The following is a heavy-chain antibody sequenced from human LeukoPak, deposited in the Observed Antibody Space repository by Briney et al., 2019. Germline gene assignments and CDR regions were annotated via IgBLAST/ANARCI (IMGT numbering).Heavy chain of an antibody. V-gene: IGHV3-23*01. CDR1: GFTFNNYA. Sequence: PGGSLRLSCAASGFTFNNYAMSWVRQAPGKGLEWVSAISGSGGSTYYADSVKGRFTISRDNSKNTLYLQMNSLRAEDTAVYYCAKSVVVPAAMPYYFDYWGQGTLVTVSS. CDR2: ISGSGGST. J-gene: IGHJ4*02. D-gene: IGHD2-2*01. CDR3: AKSVVVPAAMPYYFDY.